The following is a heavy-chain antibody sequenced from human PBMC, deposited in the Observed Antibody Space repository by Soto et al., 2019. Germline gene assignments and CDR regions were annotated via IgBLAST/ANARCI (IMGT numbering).Heavy chain of an antibody. CDR1: GFTFSSYA. CDR3: ARGSSSSWGPLGASSHLYSWFDP. V-gene: IGHV3-30-3*01. D-gene: IGHD6-13*01. CDR2: ISYDGSNK. J-gene: IGHJ5*02. Sequence: PGGSLRLSCAASGFTFSSYAMHWVRQAPGKGLEWVAVISYDGSNKYYADSVKGRFTISRDNSKNTLYLQMNSLRAEDTAVYYCARGSSSSWGPLGASSHLYSWFDPWGQGTLVTVSS.